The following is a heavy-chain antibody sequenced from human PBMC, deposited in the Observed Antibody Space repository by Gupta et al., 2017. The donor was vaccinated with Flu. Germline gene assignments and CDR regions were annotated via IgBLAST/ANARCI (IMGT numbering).Heavy chain of an antibody. CDR2: IYYPGTT. J-gene: IGHJ6*02. V-gene: IGHV4-39*01. Sequence: QLQLQESGPGLVKPSETLSLTCTVSGGSIRRSSYYWAWIRQSPGKGLEWIGSIYYPGTTYYSPSLKSRVTISVDTSKNEFSLRLNSVTAADTAVYYCARPYSEFFYGLDVWGQGTTVIVSS. D-gene: IGHD3-10*01. CDR1: GGSIRRSSYY. CDR3: ARPYSEFFYGLDV.